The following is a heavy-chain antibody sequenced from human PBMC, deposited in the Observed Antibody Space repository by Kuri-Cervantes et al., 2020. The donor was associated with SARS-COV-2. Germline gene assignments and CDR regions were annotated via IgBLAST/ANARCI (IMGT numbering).Heavy chain of an antibody. CDR3: ARLYYYDNWALIDY. J-gene: IGHJ4*02. CDR1: GYSFTSYW. CDR2: IDPSDSYT. V-gene: IGHV5-10-1*01. Sequence: KVSCKGSGYSFTSYWISWVRQMPGKGLEWMGRIDPSDSYTNYSPSFQGHVTISADKSISTAYLQWSSLKAPDTAMYYCARLYYYDNWALIDYWGQGTLVTVSS. D-gene: IGHD3-22*01.